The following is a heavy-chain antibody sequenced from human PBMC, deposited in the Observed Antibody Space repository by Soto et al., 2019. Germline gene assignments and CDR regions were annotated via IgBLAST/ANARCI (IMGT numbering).Heavy chain of an antibody. CDR1: GYTFTSYG. CDR2: IIPILGIA. V-gene: IGHV1-69*10. CDR3: ARGGLYCSGGSCYEVTVDY. Sequence: SVKVSCKASGYTFTSYGISWVRQAPGQGLERMGWIIPILGIANYAQKFQGRVTITADKSTSTAYMELSSLRSEDTAVYYCARGGLYCSGGSCYEVTVDYWG. J-gene: IGHJ4*01. D-gene: IGHD2-15*01.